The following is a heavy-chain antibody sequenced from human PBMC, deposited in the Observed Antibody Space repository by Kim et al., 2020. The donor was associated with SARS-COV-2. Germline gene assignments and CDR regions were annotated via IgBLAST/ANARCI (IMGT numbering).Heavy chain of an antibody. J-gene: IGHJ6*02. CDR3: ARDNGTPIGAEQYYYYYGMDV. D-gene: IGHD2-8*01. Sequence: GGSLRLSCAASGFTFSSYNMNWVRQAPGKGLEWVSYISSSSSTIYYADSVKGRFTISRDNAKNSLYLQMNSLRDEDTAVYYCARDNGTPIGAEQYYYYYGMDVWGQGTTVTVSS. CDR1: GFTFSSYN. V-gene: IGHV3-48*02. CDR2: ISSSSSTI.